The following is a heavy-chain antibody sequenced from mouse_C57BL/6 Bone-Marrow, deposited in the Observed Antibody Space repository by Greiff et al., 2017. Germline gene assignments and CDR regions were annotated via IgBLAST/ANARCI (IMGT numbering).Heavy chain of an antibody. V-gene: IGHV14-3*01. CDR2: IDPANGNT. Sequence: EVQLQQSVAELVRPGASVKLSCTASGFNFKNTYMHWVKQRPEQGLEWIGRIDPANGNTKYAPKFQGKATLTADTSSNTAYLQLSSLTSEDTAIYYCARGYGSRAWFDYWGQGTLVTVSA. CDR3: ARGYGSRAWFDY. D-gene: IGHD1-1*01. CDR1: GFNFKNTY. J-gene: IGHJ3*01.